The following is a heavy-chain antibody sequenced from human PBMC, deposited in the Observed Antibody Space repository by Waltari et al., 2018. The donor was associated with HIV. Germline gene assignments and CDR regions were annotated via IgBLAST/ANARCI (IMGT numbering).Heavy chain of an antibody. CDR1: GFSLSPREVG. Sequence: QITLKESGPTLVKPTQTLTLTCTFSGFSLSPREVGVGLLRQPPGKALEWLALIYWDDDKRYSPSLKSRLTITKDTSKNQVVLTMTNMDPVDTATYYCAHQYSSSWPYYFDYWGQGTLVTVSS. J-gene: IGHJ4*02. V-gene: IGHV2-5*02. CDR3: AHQYSSSWPYYFDY. D-gene: IGHD6-13*01. CDR2: IYWDDDK.